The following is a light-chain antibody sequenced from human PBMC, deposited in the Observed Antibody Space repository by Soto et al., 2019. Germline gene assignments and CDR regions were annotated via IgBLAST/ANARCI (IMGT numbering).Light chain of an antibody. CDR1: TSDFGGYNY. Sequence: QSALTQPASVSGSPGQSITISCTAITSDFGGYNYVSWYQHLPGKAPKLVIFEVSNRPSGVPTRFSGSKSGNTASLTISGHQAEDEADSYCSSYTTSSTLIIFGGGTKLTVL. V-gene: IGLV2-14*01. J-gene: IGLJ2*01. CDR3: SSYTTSSTLII. CDR2: EVS.